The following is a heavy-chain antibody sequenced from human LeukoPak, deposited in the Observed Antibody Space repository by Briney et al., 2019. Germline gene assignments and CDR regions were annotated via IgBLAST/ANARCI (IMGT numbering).Heavy chain of an antibody. CDR3: ASLSTTVVTPTFDY. Sequence: GGSLRLSCAASGFTFCSYAMHWVRQALGKGLEWVAVISYDGSNKYYADSVKGRFTISRDNSKNTLYLQMNSLRAEDTAVYYCASLSTTVVTPTFDYWGQGTLVTVSS. D-gene: IGHD4-23*01. CDR2: ISYDGSNK. J-gene: IGHJ4*02. V-gene: IGHV3-30-3*01. CDR1: GFTFCSYA.